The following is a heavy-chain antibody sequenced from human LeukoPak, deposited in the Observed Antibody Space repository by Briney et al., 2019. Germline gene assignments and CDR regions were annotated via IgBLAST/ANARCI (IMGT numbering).Heavy chain of an antibody. CDR2: IGAYNGNT. D-gene: IGHD6-13*01. J-gene: IGHJ4*02. CDR1: GYTFTSYD. CDR3: ARDRREYIAAAGPPDFDY. V-gene: IGHV1-18*01. Sequence: ASVKVSCKASGYTFTSYDMNWVRQAPGQGLEWMGWIGAYNGNTNYAQKLQGRVTMTTDTSTSTAYMELRSLRSDDTAVYYCARDRREYIAAAGPPDFDYWGQGTLVTVSS.